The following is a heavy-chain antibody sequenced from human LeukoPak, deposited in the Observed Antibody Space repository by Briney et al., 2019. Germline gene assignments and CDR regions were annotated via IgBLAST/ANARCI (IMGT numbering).Heavy chain of an antibody. V-gene: IGHV3-33*01. CDR1: GFTFNHCG. CDR3: ARDAQRGFDYSNSLRY. D-gene: IGHD4-11*01. CDR2: IWSDGTNK. J-gene: IGHJ4*02. Sequence: GGSLRLSCAATGFTFNHCGMHWVRQAPGKGLEWVAVIWSDGTNKYYAGSVKGRFTISRADSRNTVYLQMNTLRPEDTGMYYCARDAQRGFDYSNSLRYWGQGTPVTVST.